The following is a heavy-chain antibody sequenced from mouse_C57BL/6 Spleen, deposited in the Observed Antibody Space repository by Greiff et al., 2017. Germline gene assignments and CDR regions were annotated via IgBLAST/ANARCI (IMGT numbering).Heavy chain of an antibody. D-gene: IGHD3-3*01. J-gene: IGHJ3*01. V-gene: IGHV1-80*01. Sequence: VQLKESGAELVKPGASVKISCKASGYAFSSYWMNWVKQRPGKGLEWIGQIYPGDGDTNYNGKFKGKATLTADKSSSTAYMQLSSLTSEDSAVYFCARGGQAWFAYWGQGTLVTVSA. CDR2: IYPGDGDT. CDR3: ARGGQAWFAY. CDR1: GYAFSSYW.